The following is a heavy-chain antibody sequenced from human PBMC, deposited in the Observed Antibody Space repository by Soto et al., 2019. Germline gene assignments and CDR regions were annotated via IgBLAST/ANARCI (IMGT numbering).Heavy chain of an antibody. CDR1: GVYISYNY. Sequence: SETLSLTCSVSGVYISYNYGSWIRQLLGEGLEWIGYTFDSGSTSYNPSLKSRATISGDPSKNQFSLRLTSGTAADTALYYCARGPRQDYGDAYFDDWGQGTLVTVSS. J-gene: IGHJ4*02. CDR2: TFDSGST. V-gene: IGHV4-59*01. D-gene: IGHD4-17*01. CDR3: ARGPRQDYGDAYFDD.